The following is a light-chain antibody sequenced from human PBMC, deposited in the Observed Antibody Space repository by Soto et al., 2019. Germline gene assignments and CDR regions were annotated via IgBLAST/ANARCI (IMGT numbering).Light chain of an antibody. CDR3: QQSYSTPWT. CDR2: AAS. CDR1: QSISNY. J-gene: IGKJ1*01. Sequence: DIQMTQSPSSLSASVGDRVTITCRASQSISNYLNWYQQKPGKAPKLPIYAASSLQSGVPSRFSGSGSGTDFTLTISSLQPEDFATYYCQQSYSTPWTFGQGTKVEIK. V-gene: IGKV1-39*01.